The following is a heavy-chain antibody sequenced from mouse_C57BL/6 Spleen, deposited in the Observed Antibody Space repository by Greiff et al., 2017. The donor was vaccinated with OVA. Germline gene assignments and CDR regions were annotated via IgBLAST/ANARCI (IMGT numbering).Heavy chain of an antibody. J-gene: IGHJ4*01. V-gene: IGHV5-17*01. D-gene: IGHD2-1*01. CDR3: ARGGIYYGIFYAMDY. Sequence: EVKLQESGGGLVKPGGSLKLSCAASGFTFSDYGMHWVRQAPEKGLEWVAYISSGSSTIYYADTVKGRFPISRDNAKNTLFLQMTSLRSEDTAMYYCARGGIYYGIFYAMDYWGQGTSVTVSS. CDR2: ISSGSSTI. CDR1: GFTFSDYG.